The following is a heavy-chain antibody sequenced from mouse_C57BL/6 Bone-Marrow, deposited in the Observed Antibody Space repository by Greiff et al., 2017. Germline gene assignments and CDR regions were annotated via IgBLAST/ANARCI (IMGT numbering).Heavy chain of an antibody. V-gene: IGHV1-9*01. D-gene: IGHD2-5*01. Sequence: QVQLKQSGAELMKPGASVKLSCKATGYTFTGYWIEWVKQRPGHGLEWIGEILPGSGSTNYNEQFKGKATFTADTSSNTSYMHLSSLTTEDSAIYYCARPYYSNYWYFDVWGTGTTVTVSS. CDR2: ILPGSGST. CDR3: ARPYYSNYWYFDV. J-gene: IGHJ1*03. CDR1: GYTFTGYW.